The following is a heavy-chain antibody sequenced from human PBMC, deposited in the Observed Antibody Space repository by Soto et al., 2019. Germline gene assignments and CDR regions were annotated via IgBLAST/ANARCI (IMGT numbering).Heavy chain of an antibody. CDR1: GFTFSSYW. CDR3: SSYAYSKTVY. D-gene: IGHD4-4*01. CDR2: IKPDGSEK. Sequence: EVQLVESGGGLVQPGGSLRLSCAASGFTFSSYWMSWVRQAPGKGLEWVANIKPDGSEKYYVDSVKGRFTISRANAKNSLYLHTHSLRVEETAVYFCSSYAYSKTVYWGQGTLLTVSS. V-gene: IGHV3-7*01. J-gene: IGHJ4*02.